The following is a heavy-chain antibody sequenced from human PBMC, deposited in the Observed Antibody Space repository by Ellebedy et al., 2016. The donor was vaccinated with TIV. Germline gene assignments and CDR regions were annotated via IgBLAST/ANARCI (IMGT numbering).Heavy chain of an antibody. J-gene: IGHJ4*02. CDR1: GFTFSSYA. D-gene: IGHD3-10*01. V-gene: IGHV3-30-3*01. Sequence: GGSLRLXXAASGFTFSSYAMHWVRQAPGKGLEWVAVISYDGSNKYYADSVKGRFTISRDNSKNTLYLQMNSLRAEDTAVYYCAPDYYGSGGFDYWGQGTLVTVSS. CDR2: ISYDGSNK. CDR3: APDYYGSGGFDY.